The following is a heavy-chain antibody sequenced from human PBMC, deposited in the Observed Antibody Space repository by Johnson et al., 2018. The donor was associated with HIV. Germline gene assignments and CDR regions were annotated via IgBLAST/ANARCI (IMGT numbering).Heavy chain of an antibody. D-gene: IGHD5-18*01. V-gene: IGHV3-23*04. CDR3: ARDHGQLWLLPAFDI. CDR1: GFTFSSYA. CDR2: ISGSGGST. J-gene: IGHJ3*02. Sequence: VQLVESGGGLVQPGGSLRLSCAASGFTFSSYAMSWVRQAPGKGLEWVSAISGSGGSTYYADSVKGRFTISRDNSKNTLYLQMNSPRVEDTAVYYCARDHGQLWLLPAFDIWGQGTMVTVSS.